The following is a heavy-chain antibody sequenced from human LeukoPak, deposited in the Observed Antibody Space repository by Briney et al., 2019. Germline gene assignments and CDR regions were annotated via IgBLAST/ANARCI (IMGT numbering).Heavy chain of an antibody. V-gene: IGHV4-61*01. D-gene: IGHD5-18*01. CDR3: ASGYSYGVDAFDI. CDR2: IYYSGST. J-gene: IGHJ3*02. CDR1: GYSISTGYY. Sequence: PSETLSLTCTVSGYSISTGYYWDWIRQPPGKGLEWIGYIYYSGSTNYNPSLKSRVTISVDTSKNQFSLKLSSVSAADTAVYYCASGYSYGVDAFDIWGQGTMVTVSS.